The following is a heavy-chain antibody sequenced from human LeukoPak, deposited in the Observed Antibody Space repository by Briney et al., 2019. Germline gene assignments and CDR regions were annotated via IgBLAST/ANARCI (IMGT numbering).Heavy chain of an antibody. CDR3: ARAAELERTDAFDI. D-gene: IGHD1-1*01. CDR1: GGSISSGGYD. Sequence: SETLSLTCTVSGGSISSGGYDWSWIRQPPGKGRGWIGYIYHSGSTYYNPSLKSRVTISVDRSKNQFSLKLSAVTAADTAVYYCARAAELERTDAFDIWGQGTIVTVSS. J-gene: IGHJ3*02. CDR2: IYHSGST. V-gene: IGHV4-30-2*01.